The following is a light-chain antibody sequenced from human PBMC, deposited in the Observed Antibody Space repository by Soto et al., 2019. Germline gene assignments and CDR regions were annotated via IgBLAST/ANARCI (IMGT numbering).Light chain of an antibody. CDR1: SSDVGTYNY. J-gene: IGLJ1*01. Sequence: QAVVTQPRSVSGSLGQSVTISCTGTSSDVGTYNYVSWYQQHPGKAPKVMIYDVSERPSGVPDRFSGSKSGNPASLTISGLQAEDEADYYCCSYAGSPRYVLGTGTKLTVL. V-gene: IGLV2-11*01. CDR3: CSYAGSPRYV. CDR2: DVS.